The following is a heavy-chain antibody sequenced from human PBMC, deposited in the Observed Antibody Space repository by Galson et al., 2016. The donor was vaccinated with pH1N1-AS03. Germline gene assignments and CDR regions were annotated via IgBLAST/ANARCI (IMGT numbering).Heavy chain of an antibody. D-gene: IGHD3/OR15-3a*01. CDR2: ISFDGTNK. V-gene: IGHV3-30*18. J-gene: IGHJ4*02. Sequence: SLRLSCAASGFTISNFGMLWVRQAPGQGLEWVAIISFDGTNKYNADSVKGRFSISRDNSKNTLFLQMSALRAEDTAVYYCANDLNYDFWSGYSFYWGQGALVTVSS. CDR1: GFTISNFG. CDR3: ANDLNYDFWSGYSFY.